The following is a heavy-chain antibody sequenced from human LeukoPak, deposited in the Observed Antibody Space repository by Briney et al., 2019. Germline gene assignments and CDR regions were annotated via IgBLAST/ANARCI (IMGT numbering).Heavy chain of an antibody. J-gene: IGHJ4*02. V-gene: IGHV3-23*01. CDR1: GLTLSNYG. Sequence: GGSLRLSCAVSGLTLSNYGMSWVRQAPGKGLEWVAGISGSGGSTNYADAVKGRFTISRDNRKNTLYLQMNSLRAEDTAVYFCAKRGVVIRVILVGFHKEAYYFDSWGQGALVTVSS. CDR2: ISGSGGST. CDR3: AKRGVVIRVILVGFHKEAYYFDS. D-gene: IGHD3-22*01.